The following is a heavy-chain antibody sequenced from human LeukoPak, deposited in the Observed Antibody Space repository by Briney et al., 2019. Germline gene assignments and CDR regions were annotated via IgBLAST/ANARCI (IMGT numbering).Heavy chain of an antibody. CDR3: ARSGGIYGSGSFDDYYSYGMDV. J-gene: IGHJ6*02. CDR2: INPNRGGT. D-gene: IGHD3-10*01. CDR1: GYTFTGYY. V-gene: IGHV1-2*02. Sequence: ASVKVSCKASGYTFTGYYMHWVRQAPGQGLEWMGWINPNRGGTNYAQKFQGRVTMTRDTSISTAYMELSRLRSDDTAVYYCARSGGIYGSGSFDDYYSYGMDVWGQGTTVTVSS.